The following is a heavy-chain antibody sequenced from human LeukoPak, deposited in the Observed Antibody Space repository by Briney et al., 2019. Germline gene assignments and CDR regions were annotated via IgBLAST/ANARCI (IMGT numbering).Heavy chain of an antibody. V-gene: IGHV1-2*02. J-gene: IGHJ5*02. CDR3: ARDSSYDILTGYGFDP. CDR2: INPNSGGT. D-gene: IGHD3-9*01. CDR1: GYTFTGYY. Sequence: ASVKVSCKASGYTFTGYYMHWVRQAPGQGLEWMGWINPNSGGTNYARKFQGRVTMTRDTSISTAYMELSRLRSDDTAVYYCARDSSYDILTGYGFDPWGQGTLVTVSS.